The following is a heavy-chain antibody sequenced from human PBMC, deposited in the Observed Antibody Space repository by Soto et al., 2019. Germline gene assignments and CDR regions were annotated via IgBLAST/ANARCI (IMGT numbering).Heavy chain of an antibody. CDR3: AKGPEQLVHGVFDY. D-gene: IGHD6-6*01. CDR2: IGAGGGGT. V-gene: IGHV3-23*01. CDR1: GFTLSSYV. J-gene: IGHJ4*02. Sequence: EVQLLESGGALVQPGGSLRLSCAASGFTLSSYVMSWVRQAPGKGLEWVSGIGAGGGGTYFADSVKGRFTISRDNSKNTLYLQMTSLRAEDTAVYYCAKGPEQLVHGVFDYWGQGTLVTVSS.